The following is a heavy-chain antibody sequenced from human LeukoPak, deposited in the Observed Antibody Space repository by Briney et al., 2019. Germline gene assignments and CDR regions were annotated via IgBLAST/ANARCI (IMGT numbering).Heavy chain of an antibody. Sequence: GGSLRLSCAASGFTFSSYAMSWVRQAPGKGLEWVSTISSSGDSTFYAGSVKGRFTISRDNSKNTLYLQMNSLRAEDTAVYYCAKRGAEVGTTIAPGDYWGQGSLVTVSS. J-gene: IGHJ4*02. CDR2: ISSSGDST. V-gene: IGHV3-23*01. D-gene: IGHD1-26*01. CDR3: AKRGAEVGTTIAPGDY. CDR1: GFTFSSYA.